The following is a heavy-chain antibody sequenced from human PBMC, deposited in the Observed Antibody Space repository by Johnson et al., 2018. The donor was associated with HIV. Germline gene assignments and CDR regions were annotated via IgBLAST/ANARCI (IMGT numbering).Heavy chain of an antibody. CDR1: GFTFSSYA. Sequence: QVQLVESGGGVVQPGRSLRLSCAASGFTFSSYAMHWVRQAPGKGLEWVAVIYSGGSTYYADSMKGRFTISRDNSKNTLYLQMGSLRAEDMAVYYCAREASGSLDAFDIWGQGTMVTVSS. CDR2: IYSGGST. V-gene: IGHV3-30*14. CDR3: AREASGSLDAFDI. J-gene: IGHJ3*02. D-gene: IGHD1-26*01.